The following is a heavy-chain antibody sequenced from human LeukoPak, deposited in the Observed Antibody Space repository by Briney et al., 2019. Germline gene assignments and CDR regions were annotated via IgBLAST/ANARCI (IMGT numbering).Heavy chain of an antibody. V-gene: IGHV4-39*07. Sequence: SEALSLTCTVSGGSISSSSYYWGWIRQPPGKGLEWIGSIYYSGSTYYNPSLKSRVTISVDTSKNQFSLKLSSVTAADTAVYYCARDIGDHISSYSAFDIWGQGTMVTVSS. D-gene: IGHD1-26*01. J-gene: IGHJ3*02. CDR1: GGSISSSSYY. CDR3: ARDIGDHISSYSAFDI. CDR2: IYYSGST.